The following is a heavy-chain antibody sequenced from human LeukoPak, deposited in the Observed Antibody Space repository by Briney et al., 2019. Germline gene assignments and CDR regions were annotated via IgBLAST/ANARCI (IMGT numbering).Heavy chain of an antibody. CDR3: ATVDQWLAYDY. V-gene: IGHV1-2*02. CDR1: GYSFTGYY. J-gene: IGHJ4*02. CDR2: INPNTGGT. Sequence: ASVKVSCKASGYSFTGYYIHWVRQAPGQGLEWMGWINPNTGGTNFAQKFQGRVTMTRDTSITTTHMELSSLRSDDTAVYYCATVDQWLAYDYWGPGTLVTVS. D-gene: IGHD6-19*01.